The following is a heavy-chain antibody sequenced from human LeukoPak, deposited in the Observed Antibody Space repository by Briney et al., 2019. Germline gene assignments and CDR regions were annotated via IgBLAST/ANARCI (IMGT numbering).Heavy chain of an antibody. Sequence: PGGSLRLSCAASGFTFSSYSMNWVRQAPGKGLEWVSYISSSSSTIYYADSVKGRFTISRDNAKNSLYLQMNSLRAEDTAVYYCARWYYYETSGLYYGSFDNWGQGTLVTVSS. V-gene: IGHV3-48*01. D-gene: IGHD3-22*01. CDR1: GFTFSSYS. CDR3: ARWYYYETSGLYYGSFDN. CDR2: ISSSSSTI. J-gene: IGHJ5*02.